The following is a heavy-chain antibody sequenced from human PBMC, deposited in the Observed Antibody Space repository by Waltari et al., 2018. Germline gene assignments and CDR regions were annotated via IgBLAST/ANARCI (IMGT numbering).Heavy chain of an antibody. Sequence: QVQLHESGPGLVKSSETLSLTCDVSGYAVNSGFYWGWIRQAPGKGLEWVATIYHDGTTFYNPYLKSRLSVSMDTSKNQISLTLKSMTAADTAVYYCTRQVLGYCTSAACRRLESWGQGTLVTVSS. CDR3: TRQVLGYCTSAACRRLES. V-gene: IGHV4-38-2*01. D-gene: IGHD2-8*02. J-gene: IGHJ4*02. CDR2: IYHDGTT. CDR1: GYAVNSGFY.